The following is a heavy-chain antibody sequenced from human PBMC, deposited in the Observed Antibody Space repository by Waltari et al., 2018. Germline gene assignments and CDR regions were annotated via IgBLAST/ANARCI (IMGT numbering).Heavy chain of an antibody. J-gene: IGHJ3*02. CDR2: IYTSGST. D-gene: IGHD1-26*01. Sequence: QVQLQESGPGLVKPSETLSLTCTVSGGSISSYYWSWLRTPPGKGLEWIGYIYTSGSTNYNPSLKSRVTISVDTSKNQFSLKLSSVTAADTAVYYCAREWVVGATGAFDIWGQGTMVTVSS. CDR1: GGSISSYY. V-gene: IGHV4-4*09. CDR3: AREWVVGATGAFDI.